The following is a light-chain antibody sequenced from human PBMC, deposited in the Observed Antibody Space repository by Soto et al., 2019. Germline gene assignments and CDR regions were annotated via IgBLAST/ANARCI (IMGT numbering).Light chain of an antibody. Sequence: EIVMTQSPATLSVSPGERATLSCRASQSVSSNLAWYQQKPGQAPRLLIYGASTRATGIPARFSGSGSGTEGTLTISSLQSEDFAVYYCQQYNNWSPLTFGGGTKVEIK. CDR3: QQYNNWSPLT. CDR1: QSVSSN. CDR2: GAS. V-gene: IGKV3D-15*01. J-gene: IGKJ4*01.